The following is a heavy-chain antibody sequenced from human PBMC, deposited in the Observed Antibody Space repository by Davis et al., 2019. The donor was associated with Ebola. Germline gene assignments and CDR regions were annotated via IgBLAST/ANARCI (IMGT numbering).Heavy chain of an antibody. CDR3: TTDRGIAVRPLFDC. V-gene: IGHV3-7*03. D-gene: IGHD6-19*01. CDR2: IKQDGSEK. CDR1: GFTFSSYW. J-gene: IGHJ4*02. Sequence: GESLKISCAASGFTFSSYWMSWVRQAPGKGLEWVANIKQDGSEKYYVDSVKGRFTISRDNAKNSLYLQMNSLRAEDTAVYFCTTDRGIAVRPLFDCWGQGTLVTVSS.